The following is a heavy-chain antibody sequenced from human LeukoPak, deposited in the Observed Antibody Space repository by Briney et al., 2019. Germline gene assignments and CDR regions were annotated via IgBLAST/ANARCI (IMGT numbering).Heavy chain of an antibody. CDR1: GGSISGYY. Sequence: SETQSLTCTVAGGSISGYYCSWIRQPPGKGLEWIGYIYYSGNTNYNPSLKSRVTMSADASKNQFSLKLTSVTAADTAVYYCARDSRSVAVWYFDVWGRGELVPVSS. V-gene: IGHV4-59*12. J-gene: IGHJ2*01. CDR2: IYYSGNT. D-gene: IGHD2-15*01. CDR3: ARDSRSVAVWYFDV.